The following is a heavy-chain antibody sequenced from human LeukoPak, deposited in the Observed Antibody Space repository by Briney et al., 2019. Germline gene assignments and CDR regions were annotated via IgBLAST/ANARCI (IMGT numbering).Heavy chain of an antibody. D-gene: IGHD6-19*01. V-gene: IGHV5-51*01. J-gene: IGHJ4*02. CDR1: GYSFTIYW. Sequence: GESLKISCKGSGYSFTIYWVDCVRQMPGKGLEWIGIIYPGDSDTSYSPSFQGQVTISADKSISTAYLQWSSLKASDTAMYYCARPGGILYSSGWYYDYWGQGTLVTVSS. CDR2: IYPGDSDT. CDR3: ARPGGILYSSGWYYDY.